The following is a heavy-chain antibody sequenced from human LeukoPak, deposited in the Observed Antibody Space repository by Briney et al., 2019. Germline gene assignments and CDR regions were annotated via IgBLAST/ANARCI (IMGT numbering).Heavy chain of an antibody. CDR3: ARDGAGSGNKGDFDY. J-gene: IGHJ4*02. Sequence: PGGSLRLSCAASGFTFDDYGMSWVRQAPGKGLEWVSGINWNGGSTGYADPVKGRFTISRDNAKNSLYLQMNSLRAEDTASYYCARDGAGSGNKGDFDYWGQGTLVTVSS. CDR2: INWNGGST. V-gene: IGHV3-20*04. D-gene: IGHD2-15*01. CDR1: GFTFDDYG.